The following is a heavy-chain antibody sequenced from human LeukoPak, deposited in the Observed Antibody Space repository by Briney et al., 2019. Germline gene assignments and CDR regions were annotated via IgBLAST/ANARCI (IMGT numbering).Heavy chain of an antibody. D-gene: IGHD3-9*01. V-gene: IGHV4-59*08. J-gene: IGHJ4*02. Sequence: SETLSLTCTVSGGSISSYYWSWIRQPPGKGLEWIGYIYYSGSTNYNPSLKSRVTISVDTSKNQFSLKLSSVTAADTAVYYCARTDWSYFDYWGQGTLVTVSS. CDR1: GGSISSYY. CDR2: IYYSGST. CDR3: ARTDWSYFDY.